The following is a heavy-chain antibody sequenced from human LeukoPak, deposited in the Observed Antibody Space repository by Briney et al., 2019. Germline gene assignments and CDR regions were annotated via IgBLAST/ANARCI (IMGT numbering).Heavy chain of an antibody. J-gene: IGHJ4*02. CDR1: GFTFGDSW. CDR2: SNADGRTT. CDR3: ARGPTGDTRPIEH. V-gene: IGHV3-74*01. Sequence: GGSLRLSCAASGFTFGDSWMYWVRQAPGKGLVWVSRSNADGRTTRYADSVKGRFTIPRDNAKNTLYLEMKSLRADDTALYYCARGPTGDTRPIEHWGQGTLVTVSS. D-gene: IGHD2-21*02.